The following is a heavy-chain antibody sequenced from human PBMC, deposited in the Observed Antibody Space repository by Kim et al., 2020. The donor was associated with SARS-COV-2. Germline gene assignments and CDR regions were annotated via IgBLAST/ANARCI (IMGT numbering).Heavy chain of an antibody. J-gene: IGHJ5*02. V-gene: IGHV1-46*01. D-gene: IGHD2-2*01. CDR3: ARDVRQLPGVWFDP. Sequence: AQKFQGRVTMTRDTSPSTVYMELSSLRSEDTAVYYCARDVRQLPGVWFDPWGQGTLVTVSS.